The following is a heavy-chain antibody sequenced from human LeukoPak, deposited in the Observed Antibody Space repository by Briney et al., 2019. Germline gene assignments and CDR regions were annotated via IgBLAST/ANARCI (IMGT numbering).Heavy chain of an antibody. J-gene: IGHJ6*04. Sequence: GGSLRLSCAASGFTFSNYNMNWVRQAPGKGLEWVAYITLSRTTIYYADSVKGRFTISRDNAKNSLYLQMNSLRAEDTAVYYCAELGITMIGGVWGKGTTVTISS. CDR1: GFTFSNYN. D-gene: IGHD3-10*02. V-gene: IGHV3-48*04. CDR3: AELGITMIGGV. CDR2: ITLSRTTI.